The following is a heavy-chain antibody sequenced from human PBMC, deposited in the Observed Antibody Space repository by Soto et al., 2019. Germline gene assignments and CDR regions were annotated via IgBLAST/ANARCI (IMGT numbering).Heavy chain of an antibody. CDR3: ARHVRMAFGELFHY. J-gene: IGHJ4*02. Sequence: QLQLQESGPGLVKPSETLSLTCTVSGGSISSSSYYWGWIRQPPGKGLEWIGSIYYSGSTYYNPSLKSRVTISVDTSKNQISLKLSSVTAADTAVYYCARHVRMAFGELFHYWGQGTLVTVSS. CDR1: GGSISSSSYY. CDR2: IYYSGST. D-gene: IGHD3-10*01. V-gene: IGHV4-39*01.